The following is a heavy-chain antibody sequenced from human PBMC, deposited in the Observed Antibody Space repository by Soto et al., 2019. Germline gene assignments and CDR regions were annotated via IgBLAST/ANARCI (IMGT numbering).Heavy chain of an antibody. J-gene: IGHJ6*02. D-gene: IGHD2-2*01. CDR3: ARARAAAMGYYYYGMDV. V-gene: IGHV1-69*01. CDR2: SIPIFGTA. Sequence: QVQLVQSGAEVKKPGSSVKVSCKASGGTFSSYAISWVRQAPGQGLEWMGGSIPIFGTANYAQKFQGRVTITADESTSTAYMELSSLRSEDTAVYYCARARAAAMGYYYYGMDVWGQGTTVTVSS. CDR1: GGTFSSYA.